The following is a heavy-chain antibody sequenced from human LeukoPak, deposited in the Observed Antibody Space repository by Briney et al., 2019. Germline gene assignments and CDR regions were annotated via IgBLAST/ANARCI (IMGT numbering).Heavy chain of an antibody. CDR3: ARPRQGVIVTRGAFDI. CDR1: GGSISSSSYS. J-gene: IGHJ3*02. CDR2: IYYSGST. V-gene: IGHV4-39*01. Sequence: KPSETLSLTCTVSGGSISSSSYSWGWIRQPPGKGLEWIGSIYYSGSTYYNPSLKSRVTISVDTSKNQFSLKLSSVTAADTAVYYCARPRQGVIVTRGAFDIWGQGTMVTVSS. D-gene: IGHD3-16*02.